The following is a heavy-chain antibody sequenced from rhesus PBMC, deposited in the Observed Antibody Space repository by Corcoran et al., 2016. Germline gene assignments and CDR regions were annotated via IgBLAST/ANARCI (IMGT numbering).Heavy chain of an antibody. CDR2: FSGRCGST. J-gene: IGHJ5-1*01. V-gene: IGHV4-173*01. Sequence: QLQLQESGPGLVKPSETLSLTCAVSGGSIRSNYWSWIRQPPGKGREWIGRFSGRCGSTDTNPSLKCTVTISTDTSKNQFSLKLSSVTAADTAVYYCARGTNRFDVWGPGVLVTVSS. CDR3: ARGTNRFDV. CDR1: GGSIRSNY.